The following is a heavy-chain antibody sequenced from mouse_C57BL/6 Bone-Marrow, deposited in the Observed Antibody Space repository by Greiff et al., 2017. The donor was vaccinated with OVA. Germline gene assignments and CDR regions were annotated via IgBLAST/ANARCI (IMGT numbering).Heavy chain of an antibody. CDR2: IYPGSGST. CDR1: GYTFTSYW. V-gene: IGHV1-55*01. Sequence: QVQLQQSGAELVKPGASVKMSCKASGYTFTSYWITWVKQRPGQGLEWIGDIYPGSGSTNYNEKFKSKATLTVDTSASTAYMQLSSLTSEDSAVYYCARWPYYFDYWGQGTTLTVSS. CDR3: ARWPYYFDY. J-gene: IGHJ2*01.